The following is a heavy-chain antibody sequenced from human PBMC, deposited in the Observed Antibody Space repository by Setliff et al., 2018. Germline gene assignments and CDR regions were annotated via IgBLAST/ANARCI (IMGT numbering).Heavy chain of an antibody. V-gene: IGHV4-39*02. CDR2: VFYSGNT. CDR1: GGSISSESYY. CDR3: AREDGPNYYYYYMDI. J-gene: IGHJ6*03. D-gene: IGHD2-8*01. Sequence: SETLSLTCTVSGGSISSESYYWGWVRQPPGKGLEWIGSVFYSGNTYYNPSLKSRVTISVDTSKNQFSLKLSAVTAADTAVYFCAREDGPNYYYYYMDIWGKGTTVTVSS.